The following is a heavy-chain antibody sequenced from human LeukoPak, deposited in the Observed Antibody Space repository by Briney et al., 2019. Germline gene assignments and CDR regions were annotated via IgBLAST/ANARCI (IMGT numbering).Heavy chain of an antibody. CDR1: GGSISSGGYY. D-gene: IGHD3-3*01. CDR2: IYHSGST. V-gene: IGHV4-30-2*01. J-gene: IGHJ4*02. CDR3: ARGSGFWSGLDY. Sequence: PSETLSLTCTVSGGSISSGGYYWSWIRQPPGKGLEWIGYIYHSGSTYYNPSLKSRVTISVDRSKNQFSLKLSSVTAADTAVYYCARGSGFWSGLDYWGQGTLVTVSS.